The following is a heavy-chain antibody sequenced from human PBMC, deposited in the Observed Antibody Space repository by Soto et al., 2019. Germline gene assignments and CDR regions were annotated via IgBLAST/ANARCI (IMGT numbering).Heavy chain of an antibody. Sequence: ASVKVSCKASGGTFSSYTISWVRQAPGQGLEWMGRIIPILGIANYAQKFQGRVTITADKSTSTAYMELSSLRSEDTAVYYCASYSGYDGFEYFDYWGQGTLVTVSS. CDR2: IIPILGIA. V-gene: IGHV1-69*02. J-gene: IGHJ4*02. D-gene: IGHD5-12*01. CDR3: ASYSGYDGFEYFDY. CDR1: GGTFSSYT.